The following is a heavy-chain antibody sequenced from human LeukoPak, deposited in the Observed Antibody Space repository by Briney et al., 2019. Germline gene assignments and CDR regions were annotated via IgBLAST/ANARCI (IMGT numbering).Heavy chain of an antibody. CDR3: ARSVAAAYYFDY. V-gene: IGHV5-51*01. CDR1: GYSFTSYW. D-gene: IGHD6-13*01. J-gene: IGHJ4*02. CDR2: IYPGDSDT. Sequence: GESLKISCKGPGYSFTSYWIGRVRQMPGEGLEWMGIIYPGDSDTRYSPSFQGQVTISADKSISTAYLQWSSLKASDTAMYYCARSVAAAYYFDYWGQGTLVTVSS.